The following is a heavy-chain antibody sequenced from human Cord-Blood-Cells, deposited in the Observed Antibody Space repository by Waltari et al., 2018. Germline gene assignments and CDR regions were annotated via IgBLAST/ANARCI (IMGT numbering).Heavy chain of an antibody. CDR3: ARGESSSSWYKVDYYYGMDV. D-gene: IGHD6-13*01. J-gene: IGHJ6*02. Sequence: QVQLVQSGAEVKKPGSSVQVSCKASGGTFSRYAISCVRQAPGQGLEWMGGIIPIFGTANYAQKFQGRVTITAYESRSTAYMELSSLRSEDTAVYYCARGESSSSWYKVDYYYGMDVWGQGTTVTVSS. CDR1: GGTFSRYA. V-gene: IGHV1-69*12. CDR2: IIPIFGTA.